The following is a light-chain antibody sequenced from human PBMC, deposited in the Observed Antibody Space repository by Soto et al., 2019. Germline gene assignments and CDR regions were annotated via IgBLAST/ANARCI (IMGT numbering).Light chain of an antibody. Sequence: QSALTQPRSVSGSPGQSVTISCTGTSSDVGGHDRVSWYQQHPGKAPKLLIYDVTKRPPGVPDRFSGSKSANTASLTISGLQAEDETDYYCSSFAGGPWIFGTGTKLTVL. V-gene: IGLV2-11*01. J-gene: IGLJ1*01. CDR2: DVT. CDR3: SSFAGGPWI. CDR1: SSDVGGHDR.